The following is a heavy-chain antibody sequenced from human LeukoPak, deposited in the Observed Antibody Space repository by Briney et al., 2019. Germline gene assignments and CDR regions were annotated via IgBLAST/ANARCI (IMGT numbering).Heavy chain of an antibody. D-gene: IGHD3-16*01. Sequence: PSETLSLTCTVSGGSISSYYWSWIRQPPGKGLEWIGYIYYSGSTNYNPSLKSRVTISVDTSKNQFSLKLSSVTAADTAVYYCARDRLGPFDPWGQGTLVTVSS. CDR3: ARDRLGPFDP. CDR1: GGSISSYY. J-gene: IGHJ5*02. V-gene: IGHV4-59*01. CDR2: IYYSGST.